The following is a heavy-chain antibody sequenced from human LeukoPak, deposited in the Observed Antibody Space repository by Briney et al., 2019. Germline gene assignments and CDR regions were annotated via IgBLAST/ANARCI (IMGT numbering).Heavy chain of an antibody. D-gene: IGHD6-13*01. V-gene: IGHV4-59*01. CDR1: GGSISSYY. J-gene: IGHJ4*02. CDR2: IYYSGST. Sequence: SETLSLTCTVSGGSISSYYWSWIRQPPGKGLEWIGSIYYSGSTYYNPSLKSRVTISVDTSKNQFSLKLSSVTAADTAVYYCARSGAAAPFDYWGQGTLVTVSS. CDR3: ARSGAAAPFDY.